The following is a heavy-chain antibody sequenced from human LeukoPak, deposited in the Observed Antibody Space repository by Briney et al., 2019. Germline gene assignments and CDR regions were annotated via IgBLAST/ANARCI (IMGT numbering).Heavy chain of an antibody. J-gene: IGHJ4*02. V-gene: IGHV1-18*01. CDR3: ARDRGYCTNGVCPFDY. CDR2: ISAYNGNT. CDR1: GYTFTSYG. D-gene: IGHD2-8*01. Sequence: SVKVSCKASGYTFTSYGISWVRQAPGQGLEWMGWISAYNGNTNYAQKLQGRVTMTTDTSTSTAYMELRSLRSDDTAVYYCARDRGYCTNGVCPFDYWGQGTLVTVSS.